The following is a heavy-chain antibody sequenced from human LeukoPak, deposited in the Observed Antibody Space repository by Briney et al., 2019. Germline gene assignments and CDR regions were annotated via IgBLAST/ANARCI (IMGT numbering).Heavy chain of an antibody. D-gene: IGHD3-22*01. V-gene: IGHV4-59*01. CDR2: IYYSGST. J-gene: IGHJ4*02. Sequence: SETLSFTCTVSGGSISSYYWSWIRQPPGKGLEWIGYIYYSGSTNYNPSLKSRVTISVDTSKNQFSLKLSSVTAADTAVYYCAREYSSGQYYFDYWGQGTLVTVSS. CDR1: GGSISSYY. CDR3: AREYSSGQYYFDY.